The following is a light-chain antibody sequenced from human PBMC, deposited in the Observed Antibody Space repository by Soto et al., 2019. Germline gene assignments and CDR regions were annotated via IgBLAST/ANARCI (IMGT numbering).Light chain of an antibody. J-gene: IGLJ1*01. CDR3: CSYAGTYTYI. CDR2: DVS. Sequence: QSALTQPRSVSGSLGQPVTISCTGTSSDVGGYNYVSWYQQHPGKAPKVLIYDVSKRPSGVPDRFSGSQSGNTASLTISGLQAEDEADYYCCSYAGTYTYIFGIRPKVTVL. V-gene: IGLV2-11*01. CDR1: SSDVGGYNY.